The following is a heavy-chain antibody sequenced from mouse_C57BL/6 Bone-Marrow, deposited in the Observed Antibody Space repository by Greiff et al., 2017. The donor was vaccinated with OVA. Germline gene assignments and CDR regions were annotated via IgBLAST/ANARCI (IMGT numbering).Heavy chain of an antibody. Sequence: EVKLVESGGGLVKPGGSLKLSCAASGFTFSDYGMHWVRQAPEKGLEWVAYISSGSSTIYYADTVKGRFTLSRDNAKNTLFLQMNSLRSEDTAMYYCARRAYEAWFAYWGQGTLVTVSA. V-gene: IGHV5-17*01. CDR2: ISSGSSTI. CDR1: GFTFSDYG. J-gene: IGHJ3*01. CDR3: ARRAYEAWFAY. D-gene: IGHD6-5*01.